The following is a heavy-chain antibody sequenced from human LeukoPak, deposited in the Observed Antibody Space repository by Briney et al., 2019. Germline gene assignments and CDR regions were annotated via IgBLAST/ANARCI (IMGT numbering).Heavy chain of an antibody. CDR2: IRGSGGGT. D-gene: IGHD6-19*01. V-gene: IGHV3-23*01. CDR3: AKAGIGVVGYFDY. CDR1: GFTFNSYA. J-gene: IGHJ4*02. Sequence: PGGSLRLSCAASGFTFNSYAMSWVRQAPGKGLEWVSAIRGSGGGTYYADSVKGRFTISRDNSKNTPYLQMNSLRDEGTALYYCAKAGIGVVGYFDYWGQGTLVTVSS.